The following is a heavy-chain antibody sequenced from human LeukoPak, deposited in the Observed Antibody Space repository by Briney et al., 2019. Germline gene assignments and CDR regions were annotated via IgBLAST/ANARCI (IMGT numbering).Heavy chain of an antibody. Sequence: PSETLSLTCTVSGGSISSYYWSWIRQPPGEGLEWIWYIYYSGSTNYNPSLKSRVTISVDTSKNQFSLKLSPVTAEDTAVYYCARGRVPAGDYWGQGTLVTVSS. V-gene: IGHV4-59*01. J-gene: IGHJ4*02. CDR1: GGSISSYY. CDR2: IYYSGST. D-gene: IGHD3-10*01. CDR3: ARGRVPAGDY.